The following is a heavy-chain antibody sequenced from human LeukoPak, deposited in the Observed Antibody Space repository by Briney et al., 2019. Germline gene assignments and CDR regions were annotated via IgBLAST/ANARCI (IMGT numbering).Heavy chain of an antibody. CDR2: ISSSSSYK. Sequence: GGSLRLSCAASGFNFSSYNMNWVRQAPGKGLEWVSSISSSSSYKYYADSVKGRFTISRDNAKNSLYLQMNSLRAEDTAVYYCAREGGTFNPDYYYYYMDVWGKGTTVTVS. CDR3: AREGGTFNPDYYYYYMDV. D-gene: IGHD3-16*01. V-gene: IGHV3-21*01. J-gene: IGHJ6*03. CDR1: GFNFSSYN.